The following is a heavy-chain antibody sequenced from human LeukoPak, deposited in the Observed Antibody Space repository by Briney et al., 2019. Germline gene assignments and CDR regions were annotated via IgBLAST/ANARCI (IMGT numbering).Heavy chain of an antibody. CDR1: GFTFSSYE. CDR2: ISSSGSTI. Sequence: GGSLRLSCAASGFTFSSYEMNWVRQAPGKGLEWVSYISSSGSTIYYADSVKGRFTISRDNAKNSLYLQMNSLRAEDTAVYYCARGRGLWFGESHDCWGQGTLVTVSS. CDR3: ARGRGLWFGESHDC. J-gene: IGHJ4*02. D-gene: IGHD3-10*01. V-gene: IGHV3-48*03.